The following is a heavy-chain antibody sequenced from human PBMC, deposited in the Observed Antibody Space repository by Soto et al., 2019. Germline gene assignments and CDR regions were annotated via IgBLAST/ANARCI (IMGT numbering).Heavy chain of an antibody. V-gene: IGHV3-64D*08. CDR3: VTASGYYGF. CDR1: GFTFSSYA. CDR2: ITSDGLKT. D-gene: IGHD5-12*01. J-gene: IGHJ4*02. Sequence: PGGSLRLSCSASGFTFSSYAMNWVRQAPGRRLEYVAAITSDGLKTFYPDSVRGRFTISRDNSKNTLYLQISSLTTDDTGLYYCVTASGYYGFWGQGALVTVS.